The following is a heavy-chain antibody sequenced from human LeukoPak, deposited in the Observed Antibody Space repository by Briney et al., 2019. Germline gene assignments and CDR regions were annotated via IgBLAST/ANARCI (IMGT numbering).Heavy chain of an antibody. CDR3: ARDQGSGKFPWLPQYYMDV. J-gene: IGHJ6*03. CDR2: ISYDGSNK. CDR1: GFTFSSYA. Sequence: GGSLRLSCAASGFTFSSYAMHWVRQAPGKGLEWVAVISYDGSNKYYADSVKGRFTISRDNSKNTLYLQMNSLRSEDTAVYYCARDQGSGKFPWLPQYYMDVWGKGTTVTVSS. V-gene: IGHV3-30*01. D-gene: IGHD1-26*01.